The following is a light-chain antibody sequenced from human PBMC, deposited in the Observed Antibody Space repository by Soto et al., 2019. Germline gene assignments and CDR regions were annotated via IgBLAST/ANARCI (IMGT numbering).Light chain of an antibody. CDR2: EVS. Sequence: QSALTQPASVSGSPGQSITISCTGTSSDVGGYNYVSWYQQHPGKAPKLMIYEVSNRPSGVSNRFSGSKSGNTAPLTISGLQAEDEADYYCSSYTSSSTPDVFGTGTKVTVL. V-gene: IGLV2-14*01. CDR3: SSYTSSSTPDV. CDR1: SSDVGGYNY. J-gene: IGLJ1*01.